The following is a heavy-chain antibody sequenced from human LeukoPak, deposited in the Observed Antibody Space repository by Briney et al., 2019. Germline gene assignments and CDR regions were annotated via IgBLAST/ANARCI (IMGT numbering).Heavy chain of an antibody. CDR3: AKDQNGGNSFLDY. V-gene: IGHV3-21*01. D-gene: IGHD4-23*01. CDR2: ISSSSSYI. Sequence: GGSLRLSCAASGFTFSSYSMNWVRQAPGKGLEWVSSISSSSSYIYYADSVKGRFTISRDNAKNSLYLEMNSLRAEDTAVYYCAKDQNGGNSFLDYWGQGTLVTVSS. CDR1: GFTFSSYS. J-gene: IGHJ4*02.